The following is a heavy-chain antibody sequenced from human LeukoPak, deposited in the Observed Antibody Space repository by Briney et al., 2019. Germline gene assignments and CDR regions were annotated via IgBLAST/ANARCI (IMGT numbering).Heavy chain of an antibody. D-gene: IGHD2-2*01. CDR2: LSGSGGST. CDR1: GFTFSNYA. CDR3: ATRKCGSSTSCYPSWFDP. Sequence: GGSLRLSCAASGFTFSNYAMSWVRQAPGKGLEWVSALSGSGGSTYYADSVKGRFTISRDNSKNTLYLQMNSLRAEDTAVYYCATRKCGSSTSCYPSWFDPWGQGTLVTVSS. J-gene: IGHJ5*02. V-gene: IGHV3-23*01.